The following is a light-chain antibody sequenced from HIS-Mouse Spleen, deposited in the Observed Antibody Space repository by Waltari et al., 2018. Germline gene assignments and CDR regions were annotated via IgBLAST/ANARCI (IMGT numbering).Light chain of an antibody. CDR3: MQALQTPWT. CDR1: QSLLHSNGYNY. Sequence: DIVMTQSPLSLPVTPGEPASIYCRSSQSLLHSNGYNYLDWYLKKPGQSPQLLIYLGSNRASGVPDRFSGSGSGTDFTLKISRVEAEDVGVYYCMQALQTPWTFGQGTKVEIK. J-gene: IGKJ1*01. CDR2: LGS. V-gene: IGKV2-28*01.